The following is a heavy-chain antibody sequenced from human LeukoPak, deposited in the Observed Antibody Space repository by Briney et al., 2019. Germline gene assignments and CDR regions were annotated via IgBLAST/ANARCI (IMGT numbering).Heavy chain of an antibody. CDR3: ARGGVKGVTIFGVVIPRHYYFDY. D-gene: IGHD3-3*01. Sequence: SETLSLTCAVYGGSFSGYYWSWIRQPPGKGREGIGEINHSGSTNYNPSLKSRVTISVDTSKNQVSLKLSSVTAADTAVYYCARGGVKGVTIFGVVIPRHYYFDYWGQGTLVTVSS. CDR1: GGSFSGYY. V-gene: IGHV4-34*01. J-gene: IGHJ4*02. CDR2: INHSGST.